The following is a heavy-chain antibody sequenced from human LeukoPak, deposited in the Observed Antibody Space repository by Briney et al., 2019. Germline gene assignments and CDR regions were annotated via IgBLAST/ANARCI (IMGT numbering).Heavy chain of an antibody. J-gene: IGHJ4*02. Sequence: SETLSLTRAVSGGSISSSSYNWGWIRQPPGKGLEWIGSIYYSGNTYYNPSLKSRVTISVDTSKNQFSLKLSSVTAADTALYYCARLCIKTSCYTSDYWGQGTLVTVSS. D-gene: IGHD2-2*02. CDR3: ARLCIKTSCYTSDY. V-gene: IGHV4-39*01. CDR2: IYYSGNT. CDR1: GGSISSSSYN.